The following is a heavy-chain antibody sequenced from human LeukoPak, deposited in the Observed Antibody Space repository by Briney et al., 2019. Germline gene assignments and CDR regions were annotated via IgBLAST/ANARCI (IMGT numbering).Heavy chain of an antibody. CDR2: INPKSGGS. Sequence: ASVKVSCKAAGYTFTGHYLHWVRQAPGQGLEWMGWINPKSGGSNYAPKFEGRVTMTRDTSITTAYMELHRPTSDDTAVYYCARFYCSISDCYGQTNWFDPWGQGTLVTVSS. CDR1: GYTFTGHY. CDR3: ARFYCSISDCYGQTNWFDP. V-gene: IGHV1-2*02. J-gene: IGHJ5*02. D-gene: IGHD2-2*01.